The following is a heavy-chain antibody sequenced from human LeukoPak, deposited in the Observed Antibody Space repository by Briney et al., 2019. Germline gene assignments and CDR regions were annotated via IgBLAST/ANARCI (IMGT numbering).Heavy chain of an antibody. V-gene: IGHV3-30*18. D-gene: IGHD2-15*01. Sequence: PGRSLRLSCAASRFTFSSYGMHWVRQAPGKGLEWVAVISSDGTNKYYADSVKGRFTISRDNSKSTLYLQMNSLRAEDTAVYYCAKDWATLDYWGQGTLVTVSS. J-gene: IGHJ4*02. CDR3: AKDWATLDY. CDR1: RFTFSSYG. CDR2: ISSDGTNK.